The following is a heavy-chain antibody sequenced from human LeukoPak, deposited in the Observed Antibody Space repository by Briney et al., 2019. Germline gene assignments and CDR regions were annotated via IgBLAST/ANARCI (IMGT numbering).Heavy chain of an antibody. CDR3: AREGRFRDNAFDI. D-gene: IGHD3-10*01. CDR2: INPNSGGT. J-gene: IGHJ3*02. CDR1: GYTFTGYY. Sequence: GASVKVSCKASGYTFTGYYMHWVRQAPGQGLEWMGWINPNSGGTNYAQKFQGWVTMTRDTSISTAYMELSRLRSDDTAVYYCAREGRFRDNAFDIWGQGTMVTVSS. V-gene: IGHV1-2*04.